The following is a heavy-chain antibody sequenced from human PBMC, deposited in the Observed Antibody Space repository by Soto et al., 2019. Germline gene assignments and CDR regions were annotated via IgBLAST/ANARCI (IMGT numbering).Heavy chain of an antibody. CDR1: GFTFGDYA. CDR3: TSAPHSYYDFWSGYPDY. V-gene: IGHV3-49*03. CDR2: IRSKAYGGTT. J-gene: IGHJ4*02. Sequence: PGGSLRLSCTASGFTFGDYAMSWFRQAPGKGLEWVGFIRSKAYGGTTEYAASVKGRFTISRDDSKSIAYLQMNSLKTEDTAVYYCTSAPHSYYDFWSGYPDYWGQGTLVTVSS. D-gene: IGHD3-3*01.